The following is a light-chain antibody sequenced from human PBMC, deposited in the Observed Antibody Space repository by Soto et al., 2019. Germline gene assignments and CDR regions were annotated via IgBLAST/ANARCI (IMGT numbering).Light chain of an antibody. V-gene: IGKV1-39*01. CDR1: QNIDKW. CDR3: QQNYSIPIT. J-gene: IGKJ5*01. CDR2: GAS. Sequence: DIQMTQSPSSLSASVGDRVSITCRASQNIDKWLAWYQQKPQKAPKLLIYGASSLQSGVTSRFTGSGSGTDFTLTITDLQPEDFATYYCQQNYSIPITFGQGTRLEIK.